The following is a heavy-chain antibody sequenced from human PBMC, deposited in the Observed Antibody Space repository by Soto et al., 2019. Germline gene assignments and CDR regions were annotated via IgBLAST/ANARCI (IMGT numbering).Heavy chain of an antibody. J-gene: IGHJ5*02. CDR2: ISGSGGST. Sequence: PGGSLRLSCAASGFTFSSYAMSWVRQAPGKGLEWVSAISGSGGSTYYADSVKGRFTISRDNSKNTLYLQMNSLRAEDTAVYYCAKEQGLLWFGELLNWFDPWGQGTLVTVSS. V-gene: IGHV3-23*01. CDR3: AKEQGLLWFGELLNWFDP. CDR1: GFTFSSYA. D-gene: IGHD3-10*01.